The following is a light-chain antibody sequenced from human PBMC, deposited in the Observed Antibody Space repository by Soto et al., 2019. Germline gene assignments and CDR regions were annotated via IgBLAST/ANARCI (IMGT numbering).Light chain of an antibody. J-gene: IGKJ1*01. CDR1: QGINSY. Sequence: IQWTQSPSVRSPSVGDRVIVTCRASQGINSYLAWYQQKPGKAPKLLIYTASTLQSWVPSTFSGSGSGIEFTLTISSLQPDDFATYYCQQYNSYPWTFGQGTKVDIK. V-gene: IGKV1-9*01. CDR3: QQYNSYPWT. CDR2: TAS.